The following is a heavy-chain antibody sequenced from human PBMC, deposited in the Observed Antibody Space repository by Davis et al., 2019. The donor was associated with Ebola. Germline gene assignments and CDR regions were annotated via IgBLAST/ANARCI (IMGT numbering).Heavy chain of an antibody. Sequence: SETLSLTCTVSGGSISSGGYYWSWIRQHPGKGLEWIGYIYYSGSTNYNPSLKSRVTISVDTSKNQFSLKLSSVTAADTAVYYCARGSYGDFFDYWGQGTLVTVSS. J-gene: IGHJ4*02. CDR3: ARGSYGDFFDY. CDR1: GGSISSGGYY. CDR2: IYYSGST. D-gene: IGHD4-17*01. V-gene: IGHV4-61*08.